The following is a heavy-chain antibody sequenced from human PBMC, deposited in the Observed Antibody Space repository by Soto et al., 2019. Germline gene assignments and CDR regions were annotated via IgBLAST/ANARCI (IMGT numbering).Heavy chain of an antibody. V-gene: IGHV3-33*01. D-gene: IGHD2-15*01. Sequence: GGSLRLSCETSGFSFSVYGMHWVRQAPGKGLEWVAVIWYDASKQFYAASVEGRFTISRDNSKAILYLQMNSLRAEDTAVYYCAAWAEGATEVHWGQGTLVTVSS. CDR2: IWYDASKQ. J-gene: IGHJ4*02. CDR3: AAWAEGATEVH. CDR1: GFSFSVYG.